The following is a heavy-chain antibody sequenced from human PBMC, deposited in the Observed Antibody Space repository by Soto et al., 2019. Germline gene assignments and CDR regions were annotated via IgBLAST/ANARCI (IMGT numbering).Heavy chain of an antibody. CDR3: ARRGYSYNYGFDY. V-gene: IGHV4-39*01. Sequence: SETLSLTCTVSGGSITTSKYYWGWIRQPPGKGLEWIGSIYYSGSTSYNPSLKSRVTIFVDTSKNQFSLQLTSVTAADTALYYCARRGYSYNYGFDYWGQGTQVTVSS. J-gene: IGHJ4*02. CDR2: IYYSGST. D-gene: IGHD5-18*01. CDR1: GGSITTSKYY.